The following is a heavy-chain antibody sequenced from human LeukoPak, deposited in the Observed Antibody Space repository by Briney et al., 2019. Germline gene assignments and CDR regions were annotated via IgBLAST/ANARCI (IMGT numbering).Heavy chain of an antibody. D-gene: IGHD3-22*01. CDR1: GFTVSSNY. V-gene: IGHV3-53*01. CDR3: ARYYDSSGRTPGGIDI. J-gene: IGHJ3*02. Sequence: GGSLRLCCAASGFTVSSNYMTWVRQAPGKGLEWVSVIYSGGTTYYADSVKGRFTISRDNSKNTLYLQMNSLRTEDTAVYYCARYYDSSGRTPGGIDIWGQGTMVTVSS. CDR2: IYSGGTT.